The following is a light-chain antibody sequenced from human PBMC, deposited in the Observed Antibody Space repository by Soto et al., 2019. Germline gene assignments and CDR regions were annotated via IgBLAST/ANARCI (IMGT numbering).Light chain of an antibody. CDR3: VLYMGSGIWV. V-gene: IGLV8-61*01. J-gene: IGLJ3*02. CDR2: STN. Sequence: QTVVTQEPSFSVSPGGTVTLTCGLSSGSVSTSYYPSWYQQTPGQAPRTLIYSTNTRSSGVPDRFSCSILGNKAALTSTGAQADDESDYYCVLYMGSGIWVFGGGTKVTVL. CDR1: SGSVSTSYY.